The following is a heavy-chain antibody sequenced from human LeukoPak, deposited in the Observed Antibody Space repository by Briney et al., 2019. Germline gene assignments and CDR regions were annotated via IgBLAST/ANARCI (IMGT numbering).Heavy chain of an antibody. Sequence: GASVKVSCKVSGYTLTELSMHWVRQAPGKGLEWMGGFDPEDGETIYAQKFQGRVTMTEDTSTDTAYMVLSSLRSEDTAVYYCATPRSSSWYQATYYFDYWGQGTLVTVSS. D-gene: IGHD6-13*01. V-gene: IGHV1-24*01. CDR1: GYTLTELS. J-gene: IGHJ4*02. CDR3: ATPRSSSWYQATYYFDY. CDR2: FDPEDGET.